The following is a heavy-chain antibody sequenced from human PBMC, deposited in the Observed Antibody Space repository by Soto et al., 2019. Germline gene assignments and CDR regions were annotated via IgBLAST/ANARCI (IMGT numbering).Heavy chain of an antibody. CDR1: GGSISSGGYY. CDR2: IYYSGST. CDR3: ARSDFHYYYYYYGMDV. J-gene: IGHJ6*02. V-gene: IGHV4-31*03. Sequence: QVQLQESGPGLVKPSQTLSLTCTVSGGSISSGGYYWSWIRQHPGKGLEWIGYIYYSGSTYYNPSLKGRVTISVDTSKNQFSLKLSSVTAADTAVYYCARSDFHYYYYYYGMDVWGQGTTVTVSS.